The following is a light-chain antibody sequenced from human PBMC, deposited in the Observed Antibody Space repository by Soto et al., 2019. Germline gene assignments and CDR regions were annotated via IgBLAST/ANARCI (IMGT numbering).Light chain of an antibody. CDR3: QQSYSALYT. CDR1: QSISTY. Sequence: DIQMTQSPSSLSASVGDRVTITCRASQSISTYLNWYQQKPGKAPNLLIYGASSLQSGVPSRFSGSGSGTDFTLTISSLQPEDFATYFCQQSYSALYTCGQGTKLEIK. J-gene: IGKJ2*01. CDR2: GAS. V-gene: IGKV1-39*01.